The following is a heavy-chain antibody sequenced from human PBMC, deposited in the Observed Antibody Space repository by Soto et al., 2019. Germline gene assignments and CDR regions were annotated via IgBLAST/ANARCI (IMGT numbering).Heavy chain of an antibody. CDR1: GFTFSSYG. CDR3: SRGGYCSSTSCRYYYYYGMDV. V-gene: IGHV3-33*01. Sequence: PGGSLRLSCAASGFTFSSYGMHWVRQAPGKGLEWVAVIWSDGNNKYYADSVKGQFTISRDNSKNTLYLQMNSLRAEDTALYFCSRGGYCSSTSCRYYYYYGMDVWGQGTTVTVSS. J-gene: IGHJ6*02. D-gene: IGHD2-2*01. CDR2: IWSDGNNK.